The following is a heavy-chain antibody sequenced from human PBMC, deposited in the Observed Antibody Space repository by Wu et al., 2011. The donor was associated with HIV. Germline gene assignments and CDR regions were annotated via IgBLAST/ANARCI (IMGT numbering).Heavy chain of an antibody. CDR1: GYTFTDYY. D-gene: IGHD3-10*01. V-gene: IGHV1-69*01. J-gene: IGHJ6*02. CDR2: IIPKFGTT. Sequence: QVQLVQSGAEVKKPGASVKVSCKASGYTFTDYYMHWVRQAPGQGLAWMGGIIPKFGTTNYAQRFQGRISISTDGSTNTAYMELSHLTSEDTAVYFXARVGRTSGNYGFDYYXYGLDFGAKGHRHRLL. CDR3: ARVGRTSGNYGFDYYXYGLD.